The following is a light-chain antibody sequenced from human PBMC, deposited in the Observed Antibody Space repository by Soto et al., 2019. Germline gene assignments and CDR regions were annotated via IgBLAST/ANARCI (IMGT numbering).Light chain of an antibody. Sequence: RRTQYKSTLSASVGDRVTITCRASQSISTWLAWYQQKPGKAPKVLIYDASTLENGVPSRFSGSGSGTEFTLTISSLQPDDSATYYCQQYSTYWTFGLGTIVDIK. J-gene: IGKJ1*01. CDR3: QQYSTYWT. CDR2: DAS. CDR1: QSISTW. V-gene: IGKV1-5*01.